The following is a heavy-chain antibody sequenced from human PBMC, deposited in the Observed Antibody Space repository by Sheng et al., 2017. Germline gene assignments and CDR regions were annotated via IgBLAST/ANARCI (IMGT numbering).Heavy chain of an antibody. Sequence: QVQLVQSGAEVKKPGSSVKVSCKASGGTFSSYAISWVRQAPGQGLEWMGGIIPILGIANYAQKFQGRVTITADKSTSTAYMELSSLRSEDTAVYYCARDRNYYDSSGSVEYFQHWGQGTLVTVSS. CDR2: IIPILGIA. J-gene: IGHJ1*01. D-gene: IGHD3-22*01. CDR1: GGTFSSYA. CDR3: ARDRNYYDSSGSVEYFQH. V-gene: IGHV1-69*04.